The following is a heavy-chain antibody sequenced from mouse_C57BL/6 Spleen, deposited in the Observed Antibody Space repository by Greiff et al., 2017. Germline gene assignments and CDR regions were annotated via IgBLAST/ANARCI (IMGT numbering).Heavy chain of an antibody. V-gene: IGHV3-6*01. CDR1: GYSITSGYY. J-gene: IGHJ2*01. Sequence: EVHLVESGPGLVKPSQSLSLTCSVTGYSITSGYYWNWIRQFPGNKLEWMGYISYDGSNKYNPSLQNPISIPRDTSKNQFFLKLNSLTTEDTATYYGAKVDYYGSSSYFDYWGQGTTLTVSS. CDR2: ISYDGSN. CDR3: AKVDYYGSSSYFDY. D-gene: IGHD1-1*01.